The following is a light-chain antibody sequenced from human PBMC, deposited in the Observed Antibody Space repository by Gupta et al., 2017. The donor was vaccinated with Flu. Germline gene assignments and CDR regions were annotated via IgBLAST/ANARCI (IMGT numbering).Light chain of an antibody. CDR2: DVS. CDR3: QHSYSWPWT. CDR1: KDLNSY. J-gene: IGKJ1*01. Sequence: SPLPASAGSRATIHCRVSKDLNSYLHWYQQRPGQSPRRLIYDVSSRETGVPSRFSGSGSGTDFTLTISRLEAEDFGVYYCQHSYSWPWTFGQGTKVEIK. V-gene: IGKV1-39*01.